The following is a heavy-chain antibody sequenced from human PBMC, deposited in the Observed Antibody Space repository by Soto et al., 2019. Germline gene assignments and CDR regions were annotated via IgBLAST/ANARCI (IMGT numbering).Heavy chain of an antibody. Sequence: SETLSLTCTVSGGSISSYYWSWIRQPPGKGLEWIGYIYYSGSINYNPSLKSRVTISVDTSKNQFSLKLSSVTAADTAVYYCARDRVGSRYGMDVWGQGTTVTVSS. CDR2: IYYSGSI. CDR1: GGSISSYY. J-gene: IGHJ6*02. D-gene: IGHD6-13*01. V-gene: IGHV4-59*01. CDR3: ARDRVGSRYGMDV.